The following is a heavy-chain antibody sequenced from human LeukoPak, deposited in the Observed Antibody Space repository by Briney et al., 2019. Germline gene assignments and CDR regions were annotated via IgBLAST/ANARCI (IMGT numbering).Heavy chain of an antibody. D-gene: IGHD1-26*01. CDR3: ARGARGSYSY. J-gene: IGHJ4*02. CDR2: IYYSGST. Sequence: SETLSLTCTVSGGSISSYFWSWIRQPPGKGLEWIGHIYYSGSTNYNPSLKSRVTISVDTSKNQFSLKLSSVTAADTAVYYCARGARGSYSYWGQGTLVTVSS. V-gene: IGHV4-59*08. CDR1: GGSISSYF.